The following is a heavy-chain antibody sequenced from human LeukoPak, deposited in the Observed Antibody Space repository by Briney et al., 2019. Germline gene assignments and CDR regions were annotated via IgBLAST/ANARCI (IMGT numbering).Heavy chain of an antibody. CDR1: GYTFTSYY. Sequence: ASAKVFCKASGYTFTSYYMHWVRQAPGQGLEWMVWMNPNSGNTGYAQKFQGRVTMTRNTSISTAYMELSSLRSEDTAVYYCARAFNYYGSGSYLGWFDPWGQGTLVTVSS. V-gene: IGHV1-8*02. D-gene: IGHD3-10*01. CDR3: ARAFNYYGSGSYLGWFDP. CDR2: MNPNSGNT. J-gene: IGHJ5*02.